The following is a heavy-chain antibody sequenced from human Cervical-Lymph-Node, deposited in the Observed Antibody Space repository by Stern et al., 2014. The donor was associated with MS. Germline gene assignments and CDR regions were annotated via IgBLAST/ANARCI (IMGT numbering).Heavy chain of an antibody. CDR3: ARGGRWEPDFDF. V-gene: IGHV4-59*01. J-gene: IGHJ4*02. Sequence: QVQLQESGPRLVKPSETLSLTCTVSGGSISPYSWTYIRQPPGQGLELLGYISYSGTTYYNPSLTSRVTISLDMSKNQYSLKLSSVAAADTAVYYCARGGRWEPDFDFWGQGTLVTVSS. D-gene: IGHD1-26*01. CDR1: GGSISPYS. CDR2: ISYSGTT.